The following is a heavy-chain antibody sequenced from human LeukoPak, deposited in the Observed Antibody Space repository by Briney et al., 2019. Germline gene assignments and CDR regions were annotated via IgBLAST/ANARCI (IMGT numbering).Heavy chain of an antibody. D-gene: IGHD4-17*01. CDR3: ARDYGDSYYYYYYMDV. V-gene: IGHV3-7*01. CDR2: IKQDGSEK. Sequence: PGGSLRLSCAASGFTFSSYWMSWVRQAPGKGLEWVANIKQDGSEKYYVDSVKGRFTISRDNAKNSLYLQMNSLRAEDTAVYYCARDYGDSYYYYYYMDVWGKGTTVTISS. CDR1: GFTFSSYW. J-gene: IGHJ6*03.